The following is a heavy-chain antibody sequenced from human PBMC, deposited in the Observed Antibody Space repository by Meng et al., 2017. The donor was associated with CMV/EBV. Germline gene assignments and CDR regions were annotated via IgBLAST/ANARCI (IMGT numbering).Heavy chain of an antibody. J-gene: IGHJ4*02. Sequence: SETLSLTCTVSGGSISSGDYYWSWIRQPPGKGLEWIGYTYYSGSTYYNPSLKSRVTISVDTSKNQFSLKLSSVTAADTAVYCCARVRGAFGGVIVSLGFDYWGQGTLVTVSS. CDR3: ARVRGAFGGVIVSLGFDY. CDR1: GGSISSGDYY. CDR2: TYYSGST. D-gene: IGHD3-16*02. V-gene: IGHV4-30-4*08.